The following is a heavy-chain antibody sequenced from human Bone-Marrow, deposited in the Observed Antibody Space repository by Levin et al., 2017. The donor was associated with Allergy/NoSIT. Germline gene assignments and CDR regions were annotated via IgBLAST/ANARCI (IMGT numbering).Heavy chain of an antibody. V-gene: IGHV3-74*01. Sequence: PGGSLRLSCTASGFSFSDYWMNWVRQVPGKGLVWVSFITGDGSYTRNADSVKGRFTISRDNAKNMLYLQMDSLTVEDTAIYYCSRDAEGHFDHWGQGILVTVSS. J-gene: IGHJ4*02. D-gene: IGHD1-14*01. CDR1: GFSFSDYW. CDR3: SRDAEGHFDH. CDR2: ITGDGSYT.